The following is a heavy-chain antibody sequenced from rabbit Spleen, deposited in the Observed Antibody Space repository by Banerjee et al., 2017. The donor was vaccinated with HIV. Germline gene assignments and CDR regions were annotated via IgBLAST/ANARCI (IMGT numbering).Heavy chain of an antibody. CDR1: GFTFSSYW. D-gene: IGHD4-2*01. CDR3: ARDQAGHAGYGPWYFNL. J-gene: IGHJ4*01. Sequence: QSLEESGGDLVKPEGSLTLTCIASGFTFSSYWICWVRQAPGKGLELIACIVTNSGSTWYANWVNGQFTVSRGTSPNTVDLQMTSLTAADTATYFCARDQAGHAGYGPWYFNLWGPGTLVTVS. V-gene: IGHV1S43*01. CDR2: IVTNSGST.